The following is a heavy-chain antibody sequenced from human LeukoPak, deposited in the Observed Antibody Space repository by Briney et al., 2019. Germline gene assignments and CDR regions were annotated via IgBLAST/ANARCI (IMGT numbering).Heavy chain of an antibody. CDR1: GFTFSSYA. CDR3: AKSKVVAATMGRFDY. D-gene: IGHD2-15*01. CDR2: ISGSDGST. V-gene: IGHV3-23*01. J-gene: IGHJ4*02. Sequence: GGSLRLSCAASGFTFSSYAMNWVRQAPGKGLEWVSAISGSDGSTYYADSVKGRFTISRDNSKNTLYLQMNSLRAEDTAVYYCAKSKVVAATMGRFDYGGQGTLVTVSS.